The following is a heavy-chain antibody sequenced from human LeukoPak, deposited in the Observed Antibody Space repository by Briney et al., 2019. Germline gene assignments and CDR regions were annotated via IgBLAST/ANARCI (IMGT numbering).Heavy chain of an antibody. V-gene: IGHV1-24*01. CDR2: FDPEDGET. CDR3: ALEKTYYYDSSGYCPHQFDY. D-gene: IGHD3-22*01. Sequence: ASVTVSCTVSGYTLTELSMHWVRQAPGKGLEWMGGFDPEDGETIYAQKFQGRVTMTEDTSTDTAYMELSSLRSEDTAVYYCALEKTYYYDSSGYCPHQFDYWGQGTLVTVSS. CDR1: GYTLTELS. J-gene: IGHJ4*02.